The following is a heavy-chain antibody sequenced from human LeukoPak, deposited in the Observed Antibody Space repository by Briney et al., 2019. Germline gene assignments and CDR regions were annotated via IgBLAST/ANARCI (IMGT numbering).Heavy chain of an antibody. D-gene: IGHD3-3*01. CDR1: GYTFTSYG. CDR2: ISAYNGNT. CDR3: ARGGYDFWSGYYPNTRHFDY. Sequence: GASVKVSCKASGYTFTSYGISWVRQAPGQGLEWMGWISAYNGNTNYAQKLQGRVTMTTDTSTSTAYMELRSLRSDDTAVYYCARGGYDFWSGYYPNTRHFDYWGQGTLVTVSS. V-gene: IGHV1-18*01. J-gene: IGHJ4*02.